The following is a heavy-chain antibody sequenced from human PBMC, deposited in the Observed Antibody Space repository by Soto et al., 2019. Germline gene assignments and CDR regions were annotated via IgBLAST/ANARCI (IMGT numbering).Heavy chain of an antibody. CDR3: ARDLSLDSGYDYWGEEIYYYYGMDV. Sequence: GGSLRLSCAASGFTFSSYAMHWVRQAPGKGLEWVAVISYDGSNKYYADSVKGRFTISRDNSKNTLYLQMNSLRAEDTAVYYCARDLSLDSGYDYWGEEIYYYYGMDVWGQGTTVTVSS. D-gene: IGHD5-12*01. CDR1: GFTFSSYA. CDR2: ISYDGSNK. J-gene: IGHJ6*02. V-gene: IGHV3-30-3*01.